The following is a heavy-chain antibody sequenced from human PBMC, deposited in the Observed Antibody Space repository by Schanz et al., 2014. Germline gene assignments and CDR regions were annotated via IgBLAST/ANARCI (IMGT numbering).Heavy chain of an antibody. V-gene: IGHV3-53*01. Sequence: EMQLVESGGGLIQPGGSLRLSCAASGFTVTSYYMSWVRQAPGKGLEWVSVIYSGDNTYYADSVKGRFTISRDNSKNTVSLQMNSLRAEDTAVYFCASLIGTTSAHFYGMDVWGQGTTVTVSS. CDR2: IYSGDNT. J-gene: IGHJ6*02. CDR1: GFTVTSYY. CDR3: ASLIGTTSAHFYGMDV. D-gene: IGHD1-7*01.